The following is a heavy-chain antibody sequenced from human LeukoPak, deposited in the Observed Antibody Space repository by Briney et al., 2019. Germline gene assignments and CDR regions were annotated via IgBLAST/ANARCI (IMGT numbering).Heavy chain of an antibody. CDR1: GDSMGSKYDY. V-gene: IGHV4-39*01. D-gene: IGHD3-10*01. CDR2: VYYSGST. Sequence: PSQTLSLTSTVAGDSMGSKYDYWGRIRQPAGKGLEWITSVYYSGSTNDNINVKSRITIYVDTSNIQFSLTLNSVPAADTAVYYCARQRMVRGLIRRKESYFDYWGQGTLVTVSS. CDR3: ARQRMVRGLIRRKESYFDY. J-gene: IGHJ4*02.